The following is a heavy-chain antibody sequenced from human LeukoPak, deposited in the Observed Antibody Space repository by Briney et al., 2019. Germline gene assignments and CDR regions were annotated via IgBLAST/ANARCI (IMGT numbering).Heavy chain of an antibody. Sequence: GGSLRLSCAVSGITLSNYGMSWVGQAPGKGLEWVAGISGSGGGTNYADSVKGRFTISRDNAKNTLYLQMNSLRAEDTAVYFCAKRGVVIRVILVGFHKEAYYFDSWGQGALVTVSS. CDR3: AKRGVVIRVILVGFHKEAYYFDS. CDR2: ISGSGGGT. D-gene: IGHD3-10*01. CDR1: GITLSNYG. V-gene: IGHV3-23*01. J-gene: IGHJ4*02.